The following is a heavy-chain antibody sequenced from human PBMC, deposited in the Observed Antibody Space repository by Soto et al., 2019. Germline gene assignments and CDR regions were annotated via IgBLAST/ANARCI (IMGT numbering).Heavy chain of an antibody. Sequence: QVQLVQSGAEVKKPGSSVKVSCKASGGTFSSYAISWVRQAPGQGLEWMGGIIPIFGTANYAQKFQGRVTITADESTSTAYMELSSLRSEDTAVYYCARDRGAEDIVVVPADFWLSGWFDPWGQGTLVTVSS. CDR1: GGTFSSYA. J-gene: IGHJ5*02. D-gene: IGHD2-2*01. CDR3: ARDRGAEDIVVVPADFWLSGWFDP. CDR2: IIPIFGTA. V-gene: IGHV1-69*01.